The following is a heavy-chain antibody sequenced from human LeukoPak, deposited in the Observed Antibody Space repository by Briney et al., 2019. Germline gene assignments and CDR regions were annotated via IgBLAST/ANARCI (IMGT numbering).Heavy chain of an antibody. Sequence: SETLSLTCAVYGGSFSGYYWSWIRQPPGKGPEWIGEINHSGSTNYNPSLKSRVTISVDTSKNQFSLKLSSVTAADTAVYYCARLRYSDYYYYYYYMDVWGKGTTVTISS. CDR1: GGSFSGYY. V-gene: IGHV4-34*01. CDR2: INHSGST. J-gene: IGHJ6*03. CDR3: ARLRYSDYYYYYYYMDV. D-gene: IGHD6-13*01.